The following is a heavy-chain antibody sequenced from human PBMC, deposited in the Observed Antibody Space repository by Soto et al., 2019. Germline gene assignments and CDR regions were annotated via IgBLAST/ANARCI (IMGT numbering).Heavy chain of an antibody. D-gene: IGHD6-19*01. CDR1: GDSITSSSYY. CDR2: IYYSGST. Sequence: ETLSLTCTVSGDSITSSSYYWGWIRQPPGKGLEWIGSIYYSGSTYYNPSLKSRVTISVDTSKNQFSLKLSSVTAADTAVYYCARHWDSGWYFYYYGMDVWGQGTTVTVSS. CDR3: ARHWDSGWYFYYYGMDV. V-gene: IGHV4-39*01. J-gene: IGHJ6*02.